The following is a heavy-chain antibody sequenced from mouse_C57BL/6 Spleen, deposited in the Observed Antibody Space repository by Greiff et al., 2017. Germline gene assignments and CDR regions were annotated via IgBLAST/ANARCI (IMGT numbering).Heavy chain of an antibody. CDR2: IRNKANGYTT. J-gene: IGHJ2*01. CDR1: GFTFTDYY. V-gene: IGHV7-3*01. D-gene: IGHD2-4*01. CDR3: ARAYYDYDGTYYFDY. Sequence: EVMLVESGGGLVQPGGSLSLSCAASGFTFTDYYMSWVRQPPGKALEWLGFIRNKANGYTTEYSASVKGRFTISRDNSQSILYLQMNALRAEDSATYYCARAYYDYDGTYYFDYWGQGTTLTVSS.